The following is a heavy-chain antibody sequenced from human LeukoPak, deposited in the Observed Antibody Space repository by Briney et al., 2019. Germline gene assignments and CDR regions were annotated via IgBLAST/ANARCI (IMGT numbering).Heavy chain of an antibody. D-gene: IGHD3-9*01. J-gene: IGHJ4*02. Sequence: GGSLRLSCAASGFTFSSYEMNWVRQAPGKGLEYVSAISSNGGSTYYANSVKGRFTISRDNSKNTLYLQMGSLRAEDMAVYYCARGLADWAPTLVDYWGQGTLVTVSS. CDR2: ISSNGGST. CDR1: GFTFSSYE. CDR3: ARGLADWAPTLVDY. V-gene: IGHV3-64*01.